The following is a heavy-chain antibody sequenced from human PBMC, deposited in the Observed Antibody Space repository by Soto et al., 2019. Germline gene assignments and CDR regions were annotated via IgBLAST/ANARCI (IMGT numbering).Heavy chain of an antibody. J-gene: IGHJ6*02. V-gene: IGHV3-11*01. CDR1: KFIFSDYY. CDR2: ISNSGTTI. Sequence: GGSLRLSCAASKFIFSDYYMSWIRQAPGKGLEWVSYISNSGTTIYYADSVKGRFTISRDNAKKSLYLQMSSLRAEDTAVYYCARDTLPTDFGLGWDVWGQGTTVTVS. D-gene: IGHD4-17*01. CDR3: ARDTLPTDFGLGWDV.